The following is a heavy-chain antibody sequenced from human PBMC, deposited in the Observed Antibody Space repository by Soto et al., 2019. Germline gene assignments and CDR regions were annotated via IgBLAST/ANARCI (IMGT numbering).Heavy chain of an antibody. CDR1: GFSLSNARMG. V-gene: IGHV2-26*01. CDR2: IFSNDEK. CDR3: ARIAQTRIHLWSYWYFDL. J-gene: IGHJ2*01. Sequence: QVTLKESGPVLVKPTETLTLTCTVSGFSLSNARMGVSWIRQPPGKALEWLAHIFSNDEKSYSTSLKSRLTISKDTSKSQVVLTMTNMDPVDTATYYCARIAQTRIHLWSYWYFDLWGRGTLVTVSS. D-gene: IGHD5-18*01.